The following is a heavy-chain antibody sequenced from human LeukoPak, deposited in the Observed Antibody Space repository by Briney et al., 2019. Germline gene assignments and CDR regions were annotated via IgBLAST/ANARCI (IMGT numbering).Heavy chain of an antibody. V-gene: IGHV3-23*01. D-gene: IGHD3-10*01. J-gene: IGHJ3*02. CDR1: GFTFSSYA. CDR3: ARPRVVFDAFDI. Sequence: PGGSLRLSCAASGFTFSSYAMSWVRQAPGKGLEWVSAISGSGGSTYYADSVKGRFTISRDNSKNTLYLQMNSLRAEDTAVYYCARPRVVFDAFDIWGQGTMVTVSS. CDR2: ISGSGGST.